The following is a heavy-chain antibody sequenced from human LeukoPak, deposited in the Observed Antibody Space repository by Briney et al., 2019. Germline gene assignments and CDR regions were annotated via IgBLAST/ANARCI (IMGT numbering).Heavy chain of an antibody. CDR2: ISGSAGST. D-gene: IGHD6-6*01. J-gene: IGHJ6*02. Sequence: PGGSLRLSCAASGFTFTDYAMTWVRQAPGKGLKWVSVISGSAGSTYYADSVKGRFTISRDNSKDTLYLQMNNLRAEDTALYYCAKDLSIASRPVLSHWGQGTTVTVSS. V-gene: IGHV3-23*01. CDR1: GFTFTDYA. CDR3: AKDLSIASRPVLSH.